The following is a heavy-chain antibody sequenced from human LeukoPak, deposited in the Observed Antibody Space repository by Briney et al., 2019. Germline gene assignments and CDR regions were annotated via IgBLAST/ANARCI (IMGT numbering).Heavy chain of an antibody. Sequence: SETLSLTCTVSGGSISSYYWSWIRQPPGKGLEWIGYIYYSGSTNYNPSLKSRVTISVDTSKNQFSLKLSSVTAADTAVYYCARHRPYDSTDYWGQGTLVTVSS. CDR1: GGSISSYY. D-gene: IGHD3-22*01. J-gene: IGHJ4*02. V-gene: IGHV4-59*01. CDR3: ARHRPYDSTDY. CDR2: IYYSGST.